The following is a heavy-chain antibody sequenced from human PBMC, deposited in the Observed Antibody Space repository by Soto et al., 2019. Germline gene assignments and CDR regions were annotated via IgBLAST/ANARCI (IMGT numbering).Heavy chain of an antibody. J-gene: IGHJ5*02. CDR1: GGSISSYD. V-gene: IGHV4-59*01. Sequence: PSETLSLTCTVSGGSISSYDWSWIRQPPGKGLEWIGYIYYSGSTNYNPSLKSRVTISVDTSKNQFSLKLSSVTAADTAEYYCARDSRGWYGGWFDPWGQGTLVTVSS. D-gene: IGHD6-19*01. CDR3: ARDSRGWYGGWFDP. CDR2: IYYSGST.